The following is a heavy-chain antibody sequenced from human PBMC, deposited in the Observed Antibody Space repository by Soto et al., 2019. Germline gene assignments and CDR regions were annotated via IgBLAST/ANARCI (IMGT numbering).Heavy chain of an antibody. CDR2: IWYDGSNE. CDR1: GFTFSRNG. D-gene: IGHD3-22*01. Sequence: GGSLRLSCAASGFTFSRNGMHWVRQAPGKGLEWVAFIWYDGSNEDYVDSVKGRFTISRDNSKNTLYLEMNSLRAEDTAVYYCARFVGSDSSGGFDYWGQGTPVTVS. V-gene: IGHV3-33*01. J-gene: IGHJ4*02. CDR3: ARFVGSDSSGGFDY.